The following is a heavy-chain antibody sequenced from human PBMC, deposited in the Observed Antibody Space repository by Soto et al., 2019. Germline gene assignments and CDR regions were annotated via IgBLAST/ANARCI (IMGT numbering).Heavy chain of an antibody. D-gene: IGHD3-22*01. J-gene: IGHJ4*02. CDR3: ARGASAYYYDSSGYFDY. CDR1: GGSISSYY. V-gene: IGHV4-59*01. Sequence: LSLTCTVSGGSISSYYWSWIRQPPGKGLEWIGYIYYSGSTNYNPSLKSRVTISVDTSKNQFSLKLSSVTAADTAVYYCARGASAYYYDSSGYFDYWGQGTLVTVSS. CDR2: IYYSGST.